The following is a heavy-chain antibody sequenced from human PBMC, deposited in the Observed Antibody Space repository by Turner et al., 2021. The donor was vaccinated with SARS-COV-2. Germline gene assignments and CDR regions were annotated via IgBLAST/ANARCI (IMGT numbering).Heavy chain of an antibody. V-gene: IGHV3-74*01. CDR1: GFTFSNYW. CDR3: VRISSYYDRGYFDL. CDR2: INRDGRAT. Sequence: EVQLVESGGGVVQPGGSLRLSCAASGFTFSNYWMHWVRQAPGKGLVWVSRINRDGRATSYADSVKGRFTISRDNAKNTVYLQMNSLRADETAVYYCVRISSYYDRGYFDLWGRGTLVTVSS. J-gene: IGHJ2*01. D-gene: IGHD3-22*01.